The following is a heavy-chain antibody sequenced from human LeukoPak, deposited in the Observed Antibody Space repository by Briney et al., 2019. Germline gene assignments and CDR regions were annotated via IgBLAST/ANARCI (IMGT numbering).Heavy chain of an antibody. J-gene: IGHJ4*02. Sequence: SETLPLTCTVSGGSISSHFWSWIRQPPGKGLEWIGYIHYSGSTNYNPSLKSRVTISVDTSKNQFSLRLSSVTAADTAVYYCARDGYSGSFLFDYWGQGTLVTVSS. CDR3: ARDGYSGSFLFDY. D-gene: IGHD1-26*01. CDR1: GGSISSHF. V-gene: IGHV4-59*11. CDR2: IHYSGST.